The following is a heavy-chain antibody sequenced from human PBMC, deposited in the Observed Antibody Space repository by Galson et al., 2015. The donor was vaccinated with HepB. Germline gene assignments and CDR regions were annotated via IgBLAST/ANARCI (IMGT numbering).Heavy chain of an antibody. CDR1: GYTFTSYY. V-gene: IGHV1-46*01. CDR3: ARAGGLYSSGWPFDY. CDR2: INPSGGIT. D-gene: IGHD6-19*01. J-gene: IGHJ4*02. Sequence: SVKVSCKASGYTFTSYYMHWVRQAPGQGLEWMGIINPSGGITSYAQKFQGRVTMTRDTSTSTVYMELSSLRSEDTAVYYCARAGGLYSSGWPFDYWGQGTLVTVSS.